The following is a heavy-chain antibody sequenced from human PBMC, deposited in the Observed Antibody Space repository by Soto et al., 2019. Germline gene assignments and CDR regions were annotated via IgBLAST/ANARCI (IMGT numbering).Heavy chain of an antibody. J-gene: IGHJ3*02. V-gene: IGHV3-74*01. D-gene: IGHD1-26*01. CDR1: GFTFSYYW. CDR2: IHSDGSST. Sequence: EVQLVESGGGLVQPGESLRLSCAASGFTFSYYWMHWVRQAPGKGLVWVSRIHSDGSSTTYADSVKGRFTISRDNARNTEYLQMNSLRVEDTAVYYCARADRGAFDIWGQGTVVTVSS. CDR3: ARADRGAFDI.